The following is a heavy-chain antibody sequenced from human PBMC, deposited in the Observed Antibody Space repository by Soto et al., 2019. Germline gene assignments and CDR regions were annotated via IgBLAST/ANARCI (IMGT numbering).Heavy chain of an antibody. CDR2: IYYNGNT. CDR3: ARATTVTSSFFYYGLDV. J-gene: IGHJ6*02. V-gene: IGHV4-30-4*08. Sequence: SGTLSLTCPVCGGSISNDDYYWTWIRQPPGKGLEWIGHIYYNGNTYYNPSLKSRLTMSLDTSQNQFSLHLTSVIAADSASYFCARATTVTSSFFYYGLDVWGQGTTVTVSS. CDR1: GGSISNDDYY. D-gene: IGHD4-17*01.